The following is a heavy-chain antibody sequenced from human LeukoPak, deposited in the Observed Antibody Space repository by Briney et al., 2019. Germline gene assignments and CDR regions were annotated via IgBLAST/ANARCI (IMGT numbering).Heavy chain of an antibody. CDR1: GYTFTSYA. CDR3: AREGVGSSWTGGWFDP. Sequence: ASVKVSCKASGYTFTSYAMNWVRQAPGQGLEWMGWINTNTGNPTYAQGFTGRFVFSLDTSVSTAYLQISSLKAEDTAVYYCAREGVGSSWTGGWFDPWGQGTLVTVSS. D-gene: IGHD6-13*01. V-gene: IGHV7-4-1*02. J-gene: IGHJ5*02. CDR2: INTNTGNP.